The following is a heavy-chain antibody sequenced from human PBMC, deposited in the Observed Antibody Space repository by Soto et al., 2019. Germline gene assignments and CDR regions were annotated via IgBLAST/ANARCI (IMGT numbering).Heavy chain of an antibody. V-gene: IGHV1-3*01. CDR3: ARGLAAAGSAPY. CDR2: INAGNGNT. D-gene: IGHD6-13*01. J-gene: IGHJ4*02. CDR1: GYTFTSYG. Sequence: GASVKVSCKASGYTFTSYGISWVRQAPGQRLEWMGWINAGNGNTKYSQKFQGRVTITRDTSASTAYMELSSLRSEDTAVYYCARGLAAAGSAPYWGQGTLVTVSS.